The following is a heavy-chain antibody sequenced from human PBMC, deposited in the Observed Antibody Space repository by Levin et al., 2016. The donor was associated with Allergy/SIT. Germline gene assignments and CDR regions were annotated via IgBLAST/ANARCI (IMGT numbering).Heavy chain of an antibody. CDR2: INSDGVTT. CDR1: GFTFSTYW. CDR3: ARERGDWNDAFDF. Sequence: GESLKISCAASGFTFSTYWMHWVRQVPGKGLVWVSHINSDGVTTTYADFVKGRFTVSRDNAKNTVYLQMNSLRAEDTAVYYCARERGDWNDAFDFWGQGTMVTVSS. D-gene: IGHD2-21*02. J-gene: IGHJ3*01. V-gene: IGHV3-74*01.